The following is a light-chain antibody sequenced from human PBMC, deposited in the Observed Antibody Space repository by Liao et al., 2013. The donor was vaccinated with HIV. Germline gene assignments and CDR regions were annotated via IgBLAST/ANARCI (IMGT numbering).Light chain of an antibody. CDR1: KLGQKY. V-gene: IGLV3-1*01. CDR2: EDS. CDR3: QVWDGSINYV. J-gene: IGLJ1*01. Sequence: SLELTQPPSVSVSAGQTATITCSGDKLGQKYVFWYQQKAGHSPVEVIYEDSKRPSGIPERFSGSNSGNTATLTISGTQAMDEADYFCQVWDGSINYVFGSGTRVSVL.